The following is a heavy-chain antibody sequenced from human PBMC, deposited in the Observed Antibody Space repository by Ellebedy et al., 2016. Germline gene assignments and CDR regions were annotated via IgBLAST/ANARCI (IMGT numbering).Heavy chain of an antibody. Sequence: ASVKVSCKASGYTFTSYAMHWVRQAPGQRLEWMGWINAGNGNTKYSQKLQGRVTMTTDTSTSTAYMELRSLRSDDTAVYYCARVQEQQLVKSFNYWGQGTLVTVSS. CDR3: ARVQEQQLVKSFNY. CDR1: GYTFTSYA. D-gene: IGHD6-13*01. CDR2: INAGNGNT. J-gene: IGHJ4*02. V-gene: IGHV1-3*01.